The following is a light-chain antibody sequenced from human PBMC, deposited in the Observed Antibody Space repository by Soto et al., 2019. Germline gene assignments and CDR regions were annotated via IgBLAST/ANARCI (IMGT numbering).Light chain of an antibody. CDR2: AAS. J-gene: IGKJ1*01. V-gene: IGKV1-39*01. Sequence: DIQMTQSPSSLSASVGDRVTITCRASQSISSYLNWYQQKPGKAPKLLIYAASSLQSGVPSRFSGSGSGTDFTLTISSLEAEDVAFYWCQQYFDVPFTFGQGTKVDIK. CDR3: QQYFDVPFT. CDR1: QSISSY.